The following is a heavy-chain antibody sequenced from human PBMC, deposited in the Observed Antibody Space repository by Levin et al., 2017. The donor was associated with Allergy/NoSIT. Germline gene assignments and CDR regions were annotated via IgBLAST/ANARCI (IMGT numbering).Heavy chain of an antibody. CDR1: GFTFDDYA. Sequence: SCAASGFTFDDYAMHWVRQAPGKGLEWVSGISWNSGSIGYADSVKGRFTISRDNAKNSLYLQMNSLRAEDTALYYCAKVSYCSGGSCFVYFDYWGQGTLVTVSS. CDR3: AKVSYCSGGSCFVYFDY. CDR2: ISWNSGSI. V-gene: IGHV3-9*01. D-gene: IGHD2-15*01. J-gene: IGHJ4*02.